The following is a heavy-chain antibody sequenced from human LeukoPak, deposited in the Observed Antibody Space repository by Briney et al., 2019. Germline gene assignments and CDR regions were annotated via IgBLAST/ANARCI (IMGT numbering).Heavy chain of an antibody. CDR1: GFTFSSYS. J-gene: IGHJ4*02. D-gene: IGHD1-26*01. V-gene: IGHV3-48*01. Sequence: PGGSLRLSCAASGFTFSSYSMNWVRQAPGKGLEWVSYISSSSSTIYYADSMKGRFTISRDNAKNSLYLQMDSLRAEDTAVYYCASRVGATDYWGQGTLVTVSS. CDR3: ASRVGATDY. CDR2: ISSSSSTI.